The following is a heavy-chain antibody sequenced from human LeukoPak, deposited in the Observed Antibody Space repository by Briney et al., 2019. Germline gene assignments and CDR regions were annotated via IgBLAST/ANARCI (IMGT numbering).Heavy chain of an antibody. Sequence: GGSLRLSCAASGFTFSSYWMSWVRQAPGKGLEWVAHIKQDGSEKYYVDSVKGRFTISRDNSKNTLYLQMNSLRAEDTAVYYCAKDDDYGDHAEYFQHWGQGTLVTVSS. D-gene: IGHD4-17*01. CDR3: AKDDDYGDHAEYFQH. V-gene: IGHV3-7*03. CDR2: IKQDGSEK. CDR1: GFTFSSYW. J-gene: IGHJ1*01.